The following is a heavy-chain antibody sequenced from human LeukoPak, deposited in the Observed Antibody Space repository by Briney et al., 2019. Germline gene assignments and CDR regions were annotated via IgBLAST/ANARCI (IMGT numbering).Heavy chain of an antibody. CDR1: GFTFSSYD. CDR3: ARDWEALRGYFDY. Sequence: GGSLRLSCAASGFTFSSYDMHWVRQAPGKGLEWVAIISYDGSNEYYADSVKGRFTISRDNAKNSLYLQMNSLRAEDTAVYYCARDWEALRGYFDYWGQGTLVTVSS. CDR2: ISYDGSNE. J-gene: IGHJ4*02. V-gene: IGHV3-30*04. D-gene: IGHD1-26*01.